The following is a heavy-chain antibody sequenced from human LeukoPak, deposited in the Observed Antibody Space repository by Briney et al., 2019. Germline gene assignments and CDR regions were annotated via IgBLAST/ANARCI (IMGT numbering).Heavy chain of an antibody. CDR2: IIPIFGTA. V-gene: IGHV1-69*05. CDR3: ARDPSRWPPKHAFDI. Sequence: GASVKVSCKASGGTFSSYAISWVRQAPGQGLEWMGRIIPIFGTANYAQKFQGRVTITTDESTSTAYMELSSLRSEDTAVYYCARDPSRWPPKHAFDIWGQGTMVTVSS. D-gene: IGHD2-15*01. CDR1: GGTFSSYA. J-gene: IGHJ3*02.